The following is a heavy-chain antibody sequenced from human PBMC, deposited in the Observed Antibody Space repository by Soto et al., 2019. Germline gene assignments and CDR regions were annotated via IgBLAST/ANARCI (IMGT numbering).Heavy chain of an antibody. CDR2: IHRTGRT. V-gene: IGHV4-31*03. Sequence: QVHLQESGPRLVKPSQTLSLPCSVTGAYIHSGGYYWTWIRQRPGRGLEWLGYIHRTGRTYTNPSRANRVRITLDTSENNGSVRLTSVTAADTAVSFCARSGETVEEFYFSSCGQGNMGTVSS. CDR1: GAYIHSGGYY. CDR3: ARSGETVEEFYFSS. D-gene: IGHD3-16*01. J-gene: IGHJ5*02.